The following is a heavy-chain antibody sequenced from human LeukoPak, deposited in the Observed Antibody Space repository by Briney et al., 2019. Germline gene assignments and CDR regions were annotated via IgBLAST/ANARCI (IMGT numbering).Heavy chain of an antibody. V-gene: IGHV4-34*01. CDR2: INHSGYT. CDR3: ARLYKWNYGFDY. J-gene: IGHJ4*02. D-gene: IGHD1-7*01. CDR1: GESFSGYY. Sequence: SSETLSLTCAVYGESFSGYYWSWIRQPPGKGLEWIGGINHSGYTNYNPSLKSRVTILVDTSKKHFSLNLSSVTAADTAVYYCARLYKWNYGFDYWGQGTLVTVSS.